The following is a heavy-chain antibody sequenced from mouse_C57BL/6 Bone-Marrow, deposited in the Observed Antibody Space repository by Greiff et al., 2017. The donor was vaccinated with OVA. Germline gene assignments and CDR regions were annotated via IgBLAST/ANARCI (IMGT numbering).Heavy chain of an antibody. CDR2: MYPGSGST. V-gene: IGHV1-55*01. J-gene: IGHJ1*03. Sequence: QVQLQQPGAELVKPGASVKMSCKASGYTFTSYWITWVKQRPGQGLEWIGTMYPGSGSTNYNEKFKSKATLTVDTSYSTAYMQLSILTSEDSAVYYCAIYYSNWYFDFWGTGTTVTVSS. D-gene: IGHD2-5*01. CDR1: GYTFTSYW. CDR3: AIYYSNWYFDF.